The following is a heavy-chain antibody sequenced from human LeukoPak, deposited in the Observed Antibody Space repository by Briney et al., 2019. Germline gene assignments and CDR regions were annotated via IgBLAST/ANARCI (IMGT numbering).Heavy chain of an antibody. Sequence: PSKTLSLTCTVSGGSISSTSCYWGWIRQPPGKGLEWIGSIYYSGSTYYNPSLKSRVTISVDTSKSQFSLKLSSVTAADTAVYYCARRATREAYYYDSSGYYPLDYWGQGTLVTVSS. CDR2: IYYSGST. CDR3: ARRATREAYYYDSSGYYPLDY. J-gene: IGHJ4*02. D-gene: IGHD3-22*01. CDR1: GGSISSTSCY. V-gene: IGHV4-39*01.